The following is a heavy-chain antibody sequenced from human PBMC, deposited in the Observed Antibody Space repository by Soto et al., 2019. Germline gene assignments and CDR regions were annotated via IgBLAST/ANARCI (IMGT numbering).Heavy chain of an antibody. D-gene: IGHD1-26*01. V-gene: IGHV4-39*01. CDR1: GGSVSSSSYY. Sequence: LSLTCTVSGGSVSSSSYYWGWIRQPPGKGLEWIGTIYYTGSTSYSPSPKRRVTISVDTSKTQFSLNLSSVTATDTAVYYCAGRRAGDYYFDYWGQGTLVTVSS. J-gene: IGHJ4*02. CDR2: IYYTGST. CDR3: AGRRAGDYYFDY.